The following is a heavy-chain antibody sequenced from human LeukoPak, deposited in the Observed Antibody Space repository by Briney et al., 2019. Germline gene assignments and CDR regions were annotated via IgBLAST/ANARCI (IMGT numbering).Heavy chain of an antibody. Sequence: PGGSLRLSCAASGFTFSSYSMNWVRQAPGKGLEWVSYISSSSSTIYYADSVKGRFTISRDNAKNSLYLQMNSLRAEDTAVYYCARDAGDYSSSWHDYWGQGTLVTVSS. J-gene: IGHJ4*02. CDR2: ISSSSSTI. D-gene: IGHD6-13*01. V-gene: IGHV3-48*01. CDR1: GFTFSSYS. CDR3: ARDAGDYSSSWHDY.